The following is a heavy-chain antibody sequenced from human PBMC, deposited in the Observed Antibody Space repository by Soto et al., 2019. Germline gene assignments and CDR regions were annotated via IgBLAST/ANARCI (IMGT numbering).Heavy chain of an antibody. Sequence: QVQLVQSGAEVKKPGASVKVSCKAAGYTFSDYYMHWVRQAPGQGPEWMGWINPNSGGTNYAQKFQGRVTMTRDTSMSTVYMDLSRLRSHDTAVYYCARDLLASGWPYIDYWGQGTLVTVSS. D-gene: IGHD6-19*01. CDR3: ARDLLASGWPYIDY. V-gene: IGHV1-2*02. J-gene: IGHJ4*02. CDR1: GYTFSDYY. CDR2: INPNSGGT.